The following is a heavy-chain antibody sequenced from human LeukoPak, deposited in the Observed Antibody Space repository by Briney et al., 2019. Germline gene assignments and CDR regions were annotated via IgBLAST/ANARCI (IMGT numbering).Heavy chain of an antibody. V-gene: IGHV4-59*01. Sequence: KPSETLSLTCTVSGGSISSYYWSWIRQPPGKGLEWIGYIYYSGSTNYNPSLKSRVTISVDTSKNQFSLKLSSVTAADTAVYYCARDLGSSGYGFDSWGPGTLVTVSP. J-gene: IGHJ5*01. CDR2: IYYSGST. CDR3: ARDLGSSGYGFDS. D-gene: IGHD5-12*01. CDR1: GGSISSYY.